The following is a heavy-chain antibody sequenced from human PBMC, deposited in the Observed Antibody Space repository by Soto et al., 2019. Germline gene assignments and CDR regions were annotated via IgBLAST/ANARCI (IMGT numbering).Heavy chain of an antibody. J-gene: IGHJ4*02. V-gene: IGHV1-46*01. CDR2: IHPDGGHT. Sequence: GASVKVSCKASRYTFTNYYVQWVRQAPGQGLEWMGVIHPDGGHTTYSQKFQDRVTMTRDTFTSTIYMDLSSLRSEDTAVYYCARGDNDYWGQGTLVTVSS. CDR3: ARGDNDY. CDR1: RYTFTNYY.